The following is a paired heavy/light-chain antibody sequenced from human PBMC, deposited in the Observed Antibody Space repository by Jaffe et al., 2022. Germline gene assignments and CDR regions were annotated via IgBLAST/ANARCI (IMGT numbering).Light chain of an antibody. J-gene: IGKJ5*01. CDR2: DAS. CDR3: QQRSNWH. CDR1: QSVSSY. V-gene: IGKV3-11*01. Sequence: EIVLTQSPATLSLSPGERATLSCRASQSVSSYLAWYQQKPGQAPRLLIYDASNRATGIPARFSGSGSGTDFTLTISSLEPEDFAVYYCQQRSNWHFGQGTRLEIK.
Heavy chain of an antibody. CDR1: GGSFSGYY. CDR2: INHSGST. Sequence: QVQLQQWGAGLLKPSETLSLTCAVYGGSFSGYYWSWIRQPPGKGLEWIGEINHSGSTNYNPSLKSRVTISVDTSKNQFSLKLSSVTAADTAVYYCARERPSNMRDSSSWYYYYYYMDVWGKGTTVTVSS. J-gene: IGHJ6*03. CDR3: ARERPSNMRDSSSWYYYYYYMDV. D-gene: IGHD6-13*01. V-gene: IGHV4-34*01.